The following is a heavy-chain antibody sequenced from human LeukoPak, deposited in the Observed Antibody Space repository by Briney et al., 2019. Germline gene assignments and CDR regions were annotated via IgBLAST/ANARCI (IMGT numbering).Heavy chain of an antibody. D-gene: IGHD4-23*01. CDR2: IYWDDDK. J-gene: IGHJ4*02. CDR3: AHSGDYYDGWNY. Sequence: GSGPTLVKPTQTLTLTCTFSGFSLSTSGVGVGWIRQPPGKALEWLALIYWDDDKRYSPSLKSRLTLTKDTSKNQVVLAMTNMDPVDTGTYYCAHSGDYYDGWNYWGQGTLVTVSS. CDR1: GFSLSTSGVG. V-gene: IGHV2-5*02.